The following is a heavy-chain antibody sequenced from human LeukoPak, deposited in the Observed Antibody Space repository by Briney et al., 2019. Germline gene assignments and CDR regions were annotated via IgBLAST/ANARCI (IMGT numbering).Heavy chain of an antibody. CDR2: INSDARST. Sequence: GGSLRLSCAASGFTFSNYWMHWVRQAPGKGLVWVSRINSDARSTSYADSVKGRFTISRDNAKNTLYLQMNSLRAEDTAVYYCAKFVDDVVVVPAAYFDYWGQGTLVTISS. V-gene: IGHV3-74*01. CDR1: GFTFSNYW. J-gene: IGHJ4*02. D-gene: IGHD2-2*01. CDR3: AKFVDDVVVVPAAYFDY.